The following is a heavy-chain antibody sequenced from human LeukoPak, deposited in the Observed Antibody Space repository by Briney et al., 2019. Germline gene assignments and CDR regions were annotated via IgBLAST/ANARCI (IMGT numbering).Heavy chain of an antibody. CDR3: ARGGLFAYYFDY. D-gene: IGHD3-10*02. CDR1: GFTFSSYW. Sequence: GGSLRLSCAASGFTFSSYWMHWVRQAPGKGLVWVSCINSDGNNPTYADSVKGRFTISRDNAKNTVYLEINSLRAEDTAVYYCARGGLFAYYFDYWGQGTLVTVSS. CDR2: INSDGNNP. V-gene: IGHV3-74*01. J-gene: IGHJ4*02.